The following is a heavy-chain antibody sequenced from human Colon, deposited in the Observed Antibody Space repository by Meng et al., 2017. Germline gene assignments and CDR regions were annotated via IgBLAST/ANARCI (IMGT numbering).Heavy chain of an antibody. CDR1: GFTFSNAW. CDR3: ATWYSSGRVVDY. D-gene: IGHD6-19*01. V-gene: IGHV3-15*01. Sequence: GGSLRPSCAASGFTFSNAWMSWVRQPPGKGLEWVGRIKSKTNGETTNYAAPVKGRFTISRDDSKNTLYLKMNSLKTEETAVYYCATWYSSGRVVDYWGQGTLVTVSS. J-gene: IGHJ4*02. CDR2: IKSKTNGETT.